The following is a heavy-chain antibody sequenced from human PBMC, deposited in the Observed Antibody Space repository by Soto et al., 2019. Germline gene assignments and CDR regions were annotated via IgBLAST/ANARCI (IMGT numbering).Heavy chain of an antibody. D-gene: IGHD3-10*01. Sequence: GGSLRLSCAASGFTFGASALQWVRQASGKGLEWLGRIGSKGETYATTYAASVKGRFTISRDNSKNTLYLQMNSLRAEDTTVYYCAKDQVWFGELLPFDYWGQGTLVTVSS. CDR2: IGSKGETYAT. V-gene: IGHV3-73*01. CDR1: GFTFGASA. J-gene: IGHJ4*02. CDR3: AKDQVWFGELLPFDY.